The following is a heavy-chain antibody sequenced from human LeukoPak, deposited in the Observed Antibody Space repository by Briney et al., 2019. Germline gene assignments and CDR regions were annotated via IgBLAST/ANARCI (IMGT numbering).Heavy chain of an antibody. CDR2: IISDGSST. CDR1: RFTFSSYW. J-gene: IGHJ3*02. D-gene: IGHD6-19*01. Sequence: PGGSLRLSCAASRFTFSSYWMHWVRQAPGKGLVWVSRIISDGSSTSYADSVKGRFTISRDNAKNTLYLQMNSLRAEDTAVYYCAREDVDITVATSGAFDIWGQGTKVSVSS. V-gene: IGHV3-74*01. CDR3: AREDVDITVATSGAFDI.